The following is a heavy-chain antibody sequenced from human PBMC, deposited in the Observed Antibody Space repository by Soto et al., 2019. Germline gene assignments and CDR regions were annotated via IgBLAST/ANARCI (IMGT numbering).Heavy chain of an antibody. V-gene: IGHV4-39*01. J-gene: IGHJ4*02. D-gene: IGHD6-6*01. CDR2: IYYSGST. CDR1: GGSISSSSYY. Sequence: QLQLQESGPGLVKPSETLSLTCTVSGGSISSSSYYWGWIRQPPGKGLEWIGSIYYSGSTYYNPSLKSRVTISVDTSKNQFSLKLSSVTAADTAVYYCASRSSSSPYFDYWGQGTLVTVSS. CDR3: ASRSSSSPYFDY.